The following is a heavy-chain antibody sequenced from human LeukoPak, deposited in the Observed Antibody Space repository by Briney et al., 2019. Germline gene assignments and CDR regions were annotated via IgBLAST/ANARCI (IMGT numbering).Heavy chain of an antibody. J-gene: IGHJ4*02. D-gene: IGHD4-17*01. V-gene: IGHV4-59*08. CDR3: ASGDYGDYAY. Sequence: SETLSLTCTVSVGSISSYYWSWIRQPPGKGLEWIGYIYYSGSTNYNPSLTSRVTISVDTSKNQFSLKLSSVTAADTAVYYCASGDYGDYAYWGQGPLVTVSS. CDR1: VGSISSYY. CDR2: IYYSGST.